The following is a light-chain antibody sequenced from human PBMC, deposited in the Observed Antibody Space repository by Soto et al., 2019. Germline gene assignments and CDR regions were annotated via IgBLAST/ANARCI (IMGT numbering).Light chain of an antibody. CDR2: DAS. CDR1: QSISNN. V-gene: IGKV3-15*01. CDR3: QQYNSWRLS. J-gene: IGKJ2*01. Sequence: EIVMTQSPATLSVSPGERATLSCRASQSISNNLAWYQQKPGQAPRLLIYDASTRATGIPARVCGRGSGTELTLTISSLQSEDFSVYYCQQYNSWRLSFGQGTKREVK.